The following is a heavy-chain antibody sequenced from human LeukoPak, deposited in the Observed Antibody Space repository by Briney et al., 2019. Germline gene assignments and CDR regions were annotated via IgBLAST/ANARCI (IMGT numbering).Heavy chain of an antibody. D-gene: IGHD2-15*01. CDR2: ISDSGST. Sequence: SETLSLTCTVSGGSITNYNWNWIRQPPGNGLERIGYISDSGSTNYNPSLQSRVTISVDTSKNQFSLKLSSVTASDTAVYYCARRRVGDLTVGSDTWFDPWGQGALVTVSS. V-gene: IGHV4-59*08. CDR1: GGSITNYN. CDR3: ARRRVGDLTVGSDTWFDP. J-gene: IGHJ5*02.